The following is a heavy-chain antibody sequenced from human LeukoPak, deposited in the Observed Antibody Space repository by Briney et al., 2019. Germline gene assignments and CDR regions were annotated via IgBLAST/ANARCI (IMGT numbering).Heavy chain of an antibody. J-gene: IGHJ4*02. CDR1: GFTFSSYS. D-gene: IGHD3-22*01. CDR2: ISGSGGST. CDR3: AKEGPKYYYDSSGYYPAFGY. V-gene: IGHV3-23*01. Sequence: GGSLRLSCAASGFTFSSYSMNWVRQAPGKGLEWVSAISGSGGSTYYADSVKGRFTISRDNSKNTLYLQMNSLRAEDTAVYYCAKEGPKYYYDSSGYYPAFGYWGQGTLVTVSS.